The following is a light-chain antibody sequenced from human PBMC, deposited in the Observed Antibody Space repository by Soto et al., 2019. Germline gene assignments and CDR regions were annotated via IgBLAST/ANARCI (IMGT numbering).Light chain of an antibody. CDR2: GAS. V-gene: IGKV1-6*01. CDR1: QDIRND. CDR3: VQDDPSPLT. Sequence: AIQMTQSPSSLSASVGDRVTVTCRASQDIRNDLGWYQQRPGKAPQLLIYGASRLQSGVPSRFSGSVSGTDFTLTISSLQTEDFATYDCVQDDPSPLTFGGGTKVEIK. J-gene: IGKJ4*01.